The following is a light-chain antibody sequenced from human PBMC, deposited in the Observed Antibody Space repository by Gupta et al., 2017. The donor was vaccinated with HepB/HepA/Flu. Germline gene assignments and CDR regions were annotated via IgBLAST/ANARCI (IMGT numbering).Light chain of an antibody. CDR2: EVT. V-gene: IGLV2-18*02. J-gene: IGLJ3*02. CDR3: SSHTSTNTWV. CDR1: SSDVGSYNR. Sequence: QSALTQPPSVSGSPGQSVAIPCPGTSSDVGSYNRVSWYQQSPGTAPKLLIYEVTKRPSGVPDRFSGSKSGNTASLTISGLQAEDESDYYCSSHTSTNTWVFGGGTKVTVL.